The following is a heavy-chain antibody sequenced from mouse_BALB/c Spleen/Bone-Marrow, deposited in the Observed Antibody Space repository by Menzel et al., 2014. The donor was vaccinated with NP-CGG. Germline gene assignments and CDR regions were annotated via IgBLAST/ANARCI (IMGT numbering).Heavy chain of an antibody. Sequence: LQQSGSELVRPGASVKLSCKASGYTFTSYWMHWVKQRHGQGLEWIGNIYPGSGSTNYDEKFKSKGTLTVDTSSSTAYMHLSSLTSEDSAVYYCTRCYYGYDGVSWFAYWGQGTLVTVSA. J-gene: IGHJ3*01. V-gene: IGHV1S22*01. D-gene: IGHD2-2*01. CDR1: GYTFTSYW. CDR3: TRCYYGYDGVSWFAY. CDR2: IYPGSGST.